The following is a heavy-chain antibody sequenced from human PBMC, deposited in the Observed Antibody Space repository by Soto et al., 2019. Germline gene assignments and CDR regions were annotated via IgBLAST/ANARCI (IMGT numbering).Heavy chain of an antibody. CDR3: ARASGHIYATLHGPFDH. CDR2: FSHDGNNK. V-gene: IGHV3-30-3*01. CDR1: GFTFIKNP. Sequence: QVQLVESGDGVVQLGRPLSFSCEAPGFTFIKNPLHWFRQAPGKGLEWGAVFSHDGNNKYYADSVKGRFTISRDNSMNMLYLQMHGLRTEDTAIFYCARASGHIYATLHGPFDHWGQGALVTVSS. D-gene: IGHD2-8*01. J-gene: IGHJ4*02.